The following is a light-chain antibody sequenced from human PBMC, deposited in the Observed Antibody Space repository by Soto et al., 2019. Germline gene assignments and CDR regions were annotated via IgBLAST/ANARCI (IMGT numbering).Light chain of an antibody. CDR1: SSDVGSYNL. CDR2: EGS. V-gene: IGLV2-14*02. J-gene: IGLJ1*01. Sequence: QSALTQPASVSGSPGQSITISCTGTSSDVGSYNLVSWYQQHPGKAPKLMIYEGSKRPSGVSNRFSGSKSGNTASLTISGLQAEDEADYYCSSYTSSNTLYVFGTGTKVTVL. CDR3: SSYTSSNTLYV.